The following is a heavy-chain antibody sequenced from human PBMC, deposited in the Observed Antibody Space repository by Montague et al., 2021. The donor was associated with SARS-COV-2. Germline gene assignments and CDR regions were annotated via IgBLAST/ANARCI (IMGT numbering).Heavy chain of an antibody. D-gene: IGHD2-21*01. Sequence: SETLSLTCSVSGGSINNYYWCWVRQSPGKGLEWIGYIYYSGSVTTSYNPSLKSRVSISVDTSENQFSLKLTSVIAADTAVYYCARRGGGEVFARFMYWYFDVWGRGSLVTASS. V-gene: IGHV4-59*13. CDR3: ARRGGGEVFARFMYWYFDV. CDR2: IYYSGSVTT. J-gene: IGHJ2*01. CDR1: GGSINNYY.